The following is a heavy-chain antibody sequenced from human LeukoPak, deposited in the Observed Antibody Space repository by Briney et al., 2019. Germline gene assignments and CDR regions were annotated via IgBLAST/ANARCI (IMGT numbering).Heavy chain of an antibody. J-gene: IGHJ4*02. D-gene: IGHD6-6*01. Sequence: TGGSLRLSCAASGFTFSSYAMSWVRQAPGKGLEWVSAISGSGGSTYYADSVKGRFIISRDNSKNTLYLQMNSLRAEDTAVYYCAKDLEYSSSFFDYWGQGTLVTVSS. CDR2: ISGSGGST. CDR3: AKDLEYSSSFFDY. CDR1: GFTFSSYA. V-gene: IGHV3-23*01.